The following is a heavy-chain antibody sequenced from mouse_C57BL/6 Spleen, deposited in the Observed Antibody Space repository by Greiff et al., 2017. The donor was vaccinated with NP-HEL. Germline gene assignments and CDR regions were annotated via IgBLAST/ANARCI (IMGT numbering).Heavy chain of an antibody. V-gene: IGHV1-54*01. CDR2: INPGSGGT. D-gene: IGHD1-1*01. CDR3: ARSGGYGSSYGFAY. CDR1: GYAFTNYL. Sequence: VQLQESGAELVRPGTSVKVSCKASGYAFTNYLIEWVKQRPGQGLEWIGVINPGSGGTNYNEKFKGKATLTADKSSSTAYMQLSSLTSEDSAVYVCARSGGYGSSYGFAYWGQGTLVTVSA. J-gene: IGHJ3*01.